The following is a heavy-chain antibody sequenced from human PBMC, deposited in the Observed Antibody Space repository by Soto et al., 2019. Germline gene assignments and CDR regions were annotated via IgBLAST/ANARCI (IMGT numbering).Heavy chain of an antibody. CDR2: IYWDDDK. V-gene: IGHV2-5*02. Sequence: QITLKESGPTLVKPTQTLTLTCTFSGFSLSTNGVGVGWIRQPPGKALEWLALIYWDDDKRYSPSLKNRLTSNRDTSKNQVVLTMTSVDPVYTATYYGARLHPFYYFDYWGQGTLVTVSS. D-gene: IGHD4-4*01. CDR1: GFSLSTNGVG. J-gene: IGHJ4*02. CDR3: ARLHPFYYFDY.